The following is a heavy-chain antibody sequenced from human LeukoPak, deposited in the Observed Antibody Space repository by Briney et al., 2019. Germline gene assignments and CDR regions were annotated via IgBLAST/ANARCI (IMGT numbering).Heavy chain of an antibody. CDR3: ARRYLDY. V-gene: IGHV1-2*06. J-gene: IGHJ4*02. Sequence: ASVKVSCKASGYTFTDYYLHRVRQAPGQGLEWMGRINPNSGDTNYAQDFQDRVTMTRDTSITTAYMELSSLRSDDTAMYYCARRYLDYWGQGTLVTVSS. CDR1: GYTFTDYY. D-gene: IGHD2-2*01. CDR2: INPNSGDT.